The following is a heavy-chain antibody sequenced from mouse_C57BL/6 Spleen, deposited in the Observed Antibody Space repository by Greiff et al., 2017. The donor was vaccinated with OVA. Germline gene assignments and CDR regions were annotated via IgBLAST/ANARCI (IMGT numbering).Heavy chain of an antibody. CDR3: ATYDYDEDVDY. V-gene: IGHV1-26*01. J-gene: IGHJ2*01. Sequence: VQLQQSGPELVKPGASVKISCTASGYTFTDYYMNWVKQSHGQSLEWIGDINPNNGGTSYNQKFKGKATLTVDKSSNTAYMELRSLTSEDSAVYYCATYDYDEDVDYWGQGTTLTVSS. CDR2: INPNNGGT. CDR1: GYTFTDYY. D-gene: IGHD2-4*01.